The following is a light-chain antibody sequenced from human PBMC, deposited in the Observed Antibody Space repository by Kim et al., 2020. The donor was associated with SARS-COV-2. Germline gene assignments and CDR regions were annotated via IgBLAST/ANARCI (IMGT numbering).Light chain of an antibody. J-gene: IGKJ3*01. CDR3: QQYGSSRFT. CDR1: QSVSSNY. Sequence: SPGERATLSCRASQSVSSNYLAWYQQKPGQAPRLLIYGASSRATGIPDRFSGSGSGTDFTLTISRLEPEDFVVYYCQQYGSSRFTFGPGTKVDIK. CDR2: GAS. V-gene: IGKV3-20*01.